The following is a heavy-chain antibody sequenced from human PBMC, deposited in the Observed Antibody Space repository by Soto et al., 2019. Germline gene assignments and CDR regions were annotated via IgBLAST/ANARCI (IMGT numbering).Heavy chain of an antibody. D-gene: IGHD2-8*01. CDR1: GGTFSSYT. J-gene: IGHJ4*02. V-gene: IGHV1-69*13. CDR2: IIPIFGTA. CDR3: ARYINGVPHYFDY. Sequence: SVKVSCKASGGTFSSYTINWVRRAPGQGLEWMGGIIPIFGTAHYAQKFQGRVTITADESTSTAYMELSSLRSEDSAVYYCARYINGVPHYFDYWGQGTLVTVSS.